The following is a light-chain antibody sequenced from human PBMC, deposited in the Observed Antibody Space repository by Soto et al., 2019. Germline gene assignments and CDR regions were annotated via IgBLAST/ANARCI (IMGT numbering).Light chain of an antibody. CDR1: QSLLHSDGKTY. V-gene: IGKV2-29*01. Sequence: DIVMTQTPLYLSVTPGQPASISCKSSQSLLHSDGKTYLYWYQQKSGQSPRLLIYDVSIRATGVPARFSGTGSETDFTLTISVLQSEDSAVYFCQQYNNWPFSFGQGTRLEIK. J-gene: IGKJ5*01. CDR3: QQYNNWPFS. CDR2: DVS.